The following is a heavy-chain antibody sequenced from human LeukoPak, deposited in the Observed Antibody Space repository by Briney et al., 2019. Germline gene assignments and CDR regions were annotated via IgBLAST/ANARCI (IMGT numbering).Heavy chain of an antibody. CDR2: INWNGGST. CDR3: ARERGIAATNAFDI. V-gene: IGHV3-20*01. J-gene: IGHJ3*02. D-gene: IGHD6-13*01. CDR1: GFTFDDYA. Sequence: PGGSLRLSCAASGFTFDDYAMSWVRQAPGKGLEWVSGINWNGGSTGYADSVKGRFTISRDNAKNSLYLQMNSLRAEDTALCHCARERGIAATNAFDIWGQGTMVTVSS.